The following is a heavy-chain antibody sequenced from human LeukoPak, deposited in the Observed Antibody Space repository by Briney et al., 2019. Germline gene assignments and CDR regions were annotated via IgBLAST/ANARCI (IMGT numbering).Heavy chain of an antibody. J-gene: IGHJ4*02. D-gene: IGHD6-13*01. V-gene: IGHV3-33*01. CDR2: IWYDGSNK. CDR1: GFTFSSYG. Sequence: PGGSLRLSCAASGFTFSSYGMHWVRQAPGKGLEWVAVIWYDGSNKYYADSVKGRFTISRDNSKNTLYLQMNSLRAEDTAVYYCIRGGSSWYEKTFDYWGQGTLVTVSS. CDR3: IRGGSSWYEKTFDY.